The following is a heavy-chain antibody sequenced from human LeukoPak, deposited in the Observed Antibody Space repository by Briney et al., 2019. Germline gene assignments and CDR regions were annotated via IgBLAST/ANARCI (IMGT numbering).Heavy chain of an antibody. CDR2: ISGSGGST. CDR1: GFTFSSYA. V-gene: IGHV3-23*01. Sequence: GGSLRLSCAASGFTFSSYAMSWVRQAPGKGLEWVSAISGSGGSTYYADSVKGRFTISRDNSKNTLYLQMNSPRAGDTAVYCCAKVGYGGNSGYVYWGQGTLVTVSS. J-gene: IGHJ4*02. D-gene: IGHD4-23*01. CDR3: AKVGYGGNSGYVY.